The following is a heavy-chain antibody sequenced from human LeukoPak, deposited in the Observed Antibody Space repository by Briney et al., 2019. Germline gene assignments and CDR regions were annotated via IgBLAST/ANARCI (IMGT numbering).Heavy chain of an antibody. J-gene: IGHJ4*02. CDR1: GYSFTAYY. D-gene: IGHD3-22*01. Sequence: GASVKVSCTASGYSFTAYYIHWVRQAPGQGLEWMGWINPNSGGTKYAQKFQGRVTMTRDTSLSTAYVEMSRLTSDDTAVYYCAREDYSDSSGYYVDFRFWGQGTLVTVSS. V-gene: IGHV1-2*02. CDR3: AREDYSDSSGYYVDFRF. CDR2: INPNSGGT.